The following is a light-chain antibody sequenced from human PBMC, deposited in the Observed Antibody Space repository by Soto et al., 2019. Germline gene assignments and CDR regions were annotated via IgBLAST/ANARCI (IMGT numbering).Light chain of an antibody. Sequence: EIVLTQSPATLSLSPGERATLSCRASQSVTNYVAWYQQKPGQAPRLLIYDASNRATGIPARFSGSGSGTDFPLTISSLELEDFGVYYCQQRDDLYTFGQGTKLEI. J-gene: IGKJ2*01. CDR1: QSVTNY. CDR2: DAS. V-gene: IGKV3-11*01. CDR3: QQRDDLYT.